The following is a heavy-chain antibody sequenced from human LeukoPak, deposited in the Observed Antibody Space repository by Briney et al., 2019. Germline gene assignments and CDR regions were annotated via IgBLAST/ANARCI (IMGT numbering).Heavy chain of an antibody. Sequence: ASVKVSCKASGGTFSSYAISWVRQAPGQGLEWMGGIIPIFGTANYAQKFQGRVTITADESTSTAYMELSSLRSEDTAVYYCARAGELLWFGESPAGANYYFDYWGQGTLVTASS. CDR2: IIPIFGTA. V-gene: IGHV1-69*13. J-gene: IGHJ4*02. CDR1: GGTFSSYA. D-gene: IGHD3-10*01. CDR3: ARAGELLWFGESPAGANYYFDY.